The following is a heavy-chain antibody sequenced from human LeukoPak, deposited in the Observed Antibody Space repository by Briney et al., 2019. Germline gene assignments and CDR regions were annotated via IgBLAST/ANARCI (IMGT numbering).Heavy chain of an antibody. Sequence: GGSLRLSCAASGFTFTNYAMNWVRQAPGKGLEWVSVTSASGGGANHADSVKGRFTVSRDNSKNTLYLQMNSLRAEDTAVYFCAKAYTSVTGNPDAFDIWGQGTMVTVSS. CDR3: AKAYTSVTGNPDAFDI. D-gene: IGHD1-1*01. CDR2: TSASGGGA. CDR1: GFTFTNYA. J-gene: IGHJ3*02. V-gene: IGHV3-23*01.